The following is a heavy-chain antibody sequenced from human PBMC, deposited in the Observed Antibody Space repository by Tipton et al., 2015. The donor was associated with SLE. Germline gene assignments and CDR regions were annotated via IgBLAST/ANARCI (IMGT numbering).Heavy chain of an antibody. Sequence: TLSLTCTVSGGSISSRSYYWGWISQPPGKGLEWIGSIYYRGATYYNPSLKSRVTISVDTSKNQFSLKLSSVTAADTAVYYCAREGLGTSYYYYMDVWGKGTTVTVSS. CDR3: AREGLGTSYYYYMDV. CDR2: IYYRGAT. CDR1: GGSISSRSYY. J-gene: IGHJ6*03. D-gene: IGHD7-27*01. V-gene: IGHV4-39*07.